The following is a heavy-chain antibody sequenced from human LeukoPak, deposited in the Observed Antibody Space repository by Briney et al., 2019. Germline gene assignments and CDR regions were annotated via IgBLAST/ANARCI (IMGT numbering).Heavy chain of an antibody. Sequence: GGSLRLSCAASGFSFSEHSMNWVRQAPGKGLEWVSNIRGSSSAMNYAGSVKGRFTISRDNAKNSLYLEMSSLRAEDTAVYYCARDRDWSFDYWGLGTLVSVSS. D-gene: IGHD3-9*01. V-gene: IGHV3-48*04. J-gene: IGHJ4*02. CDR1: GFSFSEHS. CDR3: ARDRDWSFDY. CDR2: IRGSSSAM.